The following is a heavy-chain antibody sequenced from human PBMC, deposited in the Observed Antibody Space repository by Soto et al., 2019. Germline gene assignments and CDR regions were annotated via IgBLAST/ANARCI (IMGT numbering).Heavy chain of an antibody. CDR2: IYYSGST. Sequence: QLQLQESGPGRVKPSETLSLTCTVSGGSISSSSYYWGWIRQPPGKGLEWIGSIYYSGSTYYNPSLKSRVTISVDTSKKQFSLKLSSVTAADTAVYYCARWFYYDSSGYRYYFDYWGQGTLVTVSS. CDR3: ARWFYYDSSGYRYYFDY. J-gene: IGHJ4*02. D-gene: IGHD3-22*01. CDR1: GGSISSSSYY. V-gene: IGHV4-39*01.